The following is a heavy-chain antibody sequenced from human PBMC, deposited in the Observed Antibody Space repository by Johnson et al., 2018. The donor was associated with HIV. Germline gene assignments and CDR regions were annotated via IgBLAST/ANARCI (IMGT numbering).Heavy chain of an antibody. Sequence: VQLVESGGGVVQPGGSLRLSCAASGFTFTSYGMHWVRQAPGKGLEWVAFIRYDGSNKYYADSVRGRFTISRDNSKNTLYLQMNSLRAEDTAVYYCAKGGFITGTKDAFDIWGQGTMVTVSS. CDR1: GFTFTSYG. CDR2: IRYDGSNK. D-gene: IGHD1-7*01. J-gene: IGHJ3*02. CDR3: AKGGFITGTKDAFDI. V-gene: IGHV3-30*02.